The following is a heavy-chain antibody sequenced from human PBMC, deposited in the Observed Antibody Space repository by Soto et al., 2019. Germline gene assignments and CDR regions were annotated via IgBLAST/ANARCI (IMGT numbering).Heavy chain of an antibody. Sequence: QVQLQQWGAGLLKPSETLSLTCAVYGGSVNSGNYYWSWIRQPPGKGLEWIGEMSHSGGTHFNPSLKSRVTISVDTSKNQFSLTMRSVTAADTALYYCARVERGTATTVVDAFDIWGPGTLVTVSS. CDR2: MSHSGGT. CDR3: ARVERGTATTVVDAFDI. V-gene: IGHV4-34*01. J-gene: IGHJ3*02. CDR1: GGSVNSGNYY. D-gene: IGHD1-1*01.